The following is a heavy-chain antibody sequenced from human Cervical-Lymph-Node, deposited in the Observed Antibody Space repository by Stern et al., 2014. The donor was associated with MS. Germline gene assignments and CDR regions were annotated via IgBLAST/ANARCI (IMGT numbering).Heavy chain of an antibody. D-gene: IGHD6-13*01. J-gene: IGHJ5*02. V-gene: IGHV1-69*01. CDR2: LTPMFGTS. Sequence: QVQLLQPGAEVKKPGSSVKVSCKASGGSFNMDSISWVRQAPGQGLEWMGGLTPMFGTSNYAQKFQGRVTTTADVSTSTAYMELTSLRSEDTAVYFCARDQGGIADTWGQGTLVIVSS. CDR3: ARDQGGIADT. CDR1: GGSFNMDS.